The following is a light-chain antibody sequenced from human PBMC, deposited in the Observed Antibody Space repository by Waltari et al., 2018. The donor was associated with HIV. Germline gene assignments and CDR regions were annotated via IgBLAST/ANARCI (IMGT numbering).Light chain of an antibody. J-gene: IGLJ2*01. CDR3: SSFVDRDGFYVL. CDR2: EVT. Sequence: QSALTQPPSASGSPGQTVPLSCTGSNNDIATSDYVSWYQVHPGKAPKLVISEVTKRSSGVSDRFSGAKSANTAFLTVSGLQSEDEADYYCSSFVDRDGFYVLFGGGTRLTVL. V-gene: IGLV2-8*01. CDR1: NNDIATSDY.